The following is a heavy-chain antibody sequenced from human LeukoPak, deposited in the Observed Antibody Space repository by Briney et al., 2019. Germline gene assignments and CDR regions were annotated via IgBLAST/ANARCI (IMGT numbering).Heavy chain of an antibody. J-gene: IGHJ6*02. Sequence: ASVKVSCKASGYNFISYYMHWVRQAPGQGLEWMGIINPSGGSTSYAQKFQDRVTMTRDTSTSTVYMELSSLKSEDTAVYYCAREDVVLVDAVRYQYYGMDVWGQGTTVTVSS. CDR1: GYNFISYY. CDR3: AREDVVLVDAVRYQYYGMDV. V-gene: IGHV1-46*01. CDR2: INPSGGST. D-gene: IGHD2-8*01.